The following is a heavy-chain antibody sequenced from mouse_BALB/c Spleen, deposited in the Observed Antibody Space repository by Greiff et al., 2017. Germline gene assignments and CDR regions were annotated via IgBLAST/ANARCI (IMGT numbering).Heavy chain of an antibody. CDR3: ARSLSYDGYTWFAY. J-gene: IGHJ3*01. D-gene: IGHD2-3*01. V-gene: IGHV1-14*01. CDR1: GYTFTSYV. Sequence: EVQLQQSGPELVKPGASVKMSCKASGYTFTSYVMHWVKQKPGQGLEWIGYINPYNDGTKYNEKFKGKATLTSDKSSSTAYMELSSLTSEDSAVYYCARSLSYDGYTWFAYWGQGTLVTVSA. CDR2: INPYNDGT.